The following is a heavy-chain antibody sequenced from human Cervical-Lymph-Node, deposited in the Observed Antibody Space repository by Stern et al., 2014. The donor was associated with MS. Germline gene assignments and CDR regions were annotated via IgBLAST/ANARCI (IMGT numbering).Heavy chain of an antibody. D-gene: IGHD5-18*01. CDR2: IHSSSTYT. CDR1: GFTFSDYF. CDR3: ARDRDPAMVTSAFDI. V-gene: IGHV3-11*06. J-gene: IGHJ3*02. Sequence: DQLVESGGGLVKPGGSLRLSCAASGFTFSDYFMTWIRQAPGKGLEWISYIHSSSTYTNYADSVKCRFTISRDNAKNALYLQMNSLRDEDTAVYYCARDRDPAMVTSAFDIWGQGTMVTVSS.